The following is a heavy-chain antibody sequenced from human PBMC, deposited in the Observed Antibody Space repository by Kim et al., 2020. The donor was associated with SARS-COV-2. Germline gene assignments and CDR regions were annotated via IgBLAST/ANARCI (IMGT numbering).Heavy chain of an antibody. D-gene: IGHD1-26*01. CDR2: ISGSGGST. CDR1: GFTFSSYA. Sequence: GGSLRLSCAASGFTFSSYAMSWVRQAPGKGLEWVSAISGSGGSTYYADSVKGRFTISRDNSKNTLYLQMNSLRAEDTAVYYCAKSSQIGGSYGHGFDYWGQGTLVTVSS. J-gene: IGHJ4*02. V-gene: IGHV3-23*01. CDR3: AKSSQIGGSYGHGFDY.